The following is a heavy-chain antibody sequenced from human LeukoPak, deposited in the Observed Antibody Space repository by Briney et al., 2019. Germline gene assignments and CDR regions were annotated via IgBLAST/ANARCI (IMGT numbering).Heavy chain of an antibody. D-gene: IGHD3-10*01. CDR2: IYGSGST. J-gene: IGHJ4*02. CDR1: GDSITNYY. CDR3: ARLRSRGYYGSGSYSDY. V-gene: IGHV4-4*07. Sequence: SETLSLTCTVSGDSITNYYWSWVRQPAGKGLEWIGRIYGSGSTNYNPSLKSRVTISVDTSNNQFSLELSSVTAADTAVYYCARLRSRGYYGSGSYSDYWGQGTLVTVSS.